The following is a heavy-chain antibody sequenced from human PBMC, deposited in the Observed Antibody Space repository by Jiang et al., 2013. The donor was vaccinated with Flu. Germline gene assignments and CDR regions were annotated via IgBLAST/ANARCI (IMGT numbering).Heavy chain of an antibody. CDR3: ARAWEGVDKVMVIDQ. V-gene: IGHV3-33*01. Sequence: YADSVKGRFTISRDNLKNTLYLQMNSLRAEDTATYYCARAWEGVDKVMVIDQWGQGTLVTVSS. D-gene: IGHD5-18*01. J-gene: IGHJ5*02.